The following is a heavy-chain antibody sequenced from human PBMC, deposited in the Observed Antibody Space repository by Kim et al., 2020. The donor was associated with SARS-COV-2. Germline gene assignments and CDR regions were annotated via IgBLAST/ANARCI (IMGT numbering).Heavy chain of an antibody. Sequence: GGSLRLSCAASGFTFDDYAMHWVRQAPGKGLEWVSLISWDGGSTYYADSVKGRFTISRDNSKNSLYLQMNSLRAEDTALYYCAKDFSNAVVMGAYYGMDVWGQGTTVTVSS. J-gene: IGHJ6*02. V-gene: IGHV3-43D*03. CDR1: GFTFDDYA. CDR3: AKDFSNAVVMGAYYGMDV. CDR2: ISWDGGST. D-gene: IGHD2-15*01.